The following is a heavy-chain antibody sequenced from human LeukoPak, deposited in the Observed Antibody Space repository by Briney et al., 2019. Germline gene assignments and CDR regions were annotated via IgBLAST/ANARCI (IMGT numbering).Heavy chain of an antibody. CDR1: GHTFINYG. V-gene: IGHV1-18*01. Sequence: ASVKVSCKASGHTFINYGIGWVRQAPGQGLEWMGWTSDYMGNRNTDYAQKFQGRVSMTTDSSTSTAYMELRSLTSDDTAVYYCARARHVGSSTDAFDIWGQGTMVTVSS. CDR2: TSDYMGNR. D-gene: IGHD1-26*01. J-gene: IGHJ3*02. CDR3: ARARHVGSSTDAFDI.